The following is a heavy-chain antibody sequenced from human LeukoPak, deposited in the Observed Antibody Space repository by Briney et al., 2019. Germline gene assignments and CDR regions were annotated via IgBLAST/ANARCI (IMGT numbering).Heavy chain of an antibody. CDR1: GGSFSGYY. CDR2: INHSGST. CDR3: ARGDCSSTSCYEYFQH. V-gene: IGHV4-34*01. Sequence: SETLSLTCAVYGGSFSGYYWSWIRQPPGKGLEWIGEINHSGSTNYNPSLKSRVTISVDTSKNQFSLKLSSVTAADTAVYYCARGDCSSTSCYEYFQHWGQGTLVTVSS. J-gene: IGHJ1*01. D-gene: IGHD2-2*01.